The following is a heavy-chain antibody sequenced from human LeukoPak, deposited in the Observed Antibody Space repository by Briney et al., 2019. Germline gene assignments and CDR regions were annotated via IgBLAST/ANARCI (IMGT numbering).Heavy chain of an antibody. CDR3: ARGISIAAAGTEGPYFDY. Sequence: TSETLSLTCAVYGGSFSGYYWSWIRQPPGKGLEWIGEINHSGSTNYNPSLKSRVTISVDTSKNQFSLKLSSVTAADTAVYYCARGISIAAAGTEGPYFDYWGQGTLVTVSS. CDR2: INHSGST. V-gene: IGHV4-34*01. D-gene: IGHD6-13*01. J-gene: IGHJ4*02. CDR1: GGSFSGYY.